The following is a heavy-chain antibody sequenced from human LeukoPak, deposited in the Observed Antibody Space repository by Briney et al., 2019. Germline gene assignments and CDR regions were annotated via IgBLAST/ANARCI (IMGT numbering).Heavy chain of an antibody. CDR3: ARAKIVVVPAAIRHVGHAPHYYYYMDV. Sequence: GSLRLSCGASGFTFSGYGMHWVRQAPGKGLEWAAFISYDGSKKYYADSVKGRFTISRDNSKNTLYLQMNTLGAEDTAVYYCARAKIVVVPAAIRHVGHAPHYYYYMDVWGKGTTVTVSS. CDR2: ISYDGSKK. D-gene: IGHD2-2*01. CDR1: GFTFSGYG. J-gene: IGHJ6*03. V-gene: IGHV3-30*02.